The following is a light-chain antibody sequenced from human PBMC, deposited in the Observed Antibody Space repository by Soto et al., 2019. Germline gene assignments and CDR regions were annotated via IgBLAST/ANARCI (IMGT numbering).Light chain of an antibody. Sequence: AIQLTQSPSSLSASVGDRVTITCRASQGISSALAWYQRNPGKVPKLLIYDVSTLGSGVPSRFSGRGSGTDFTLTISSLQPEDFATYYCQQFNNYPVTFGGGTKVEMK. CDR2: DVS. J-gene: IGKJ4*01. V-gene: IGKV1D-13*01. CDR3: QQFNNYPVT. CDR1: QGISSA.